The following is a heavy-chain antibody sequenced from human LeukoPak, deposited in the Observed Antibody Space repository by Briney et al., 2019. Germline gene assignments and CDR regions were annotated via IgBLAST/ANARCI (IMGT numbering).Heavy chain of an antibody. CDR1: GASMSNSF. CDR3: ARAPSGGGGTCPFDY. Sequence: SETLSLTCTVSGASMSNSFWSWIRQPAGKGLEWIGRIYTSGTTNYIPSLKSRVTLSVDTSNNQFSLKLTSVTAADTALSYFARAPSGGGGTCPFDYWGQGTLVTVSS. CDR2: IYTSGTT. V-gene: IGHV4-4*07. J-gene: IGHJ4*02. D-gene: IGHD2-15*01.